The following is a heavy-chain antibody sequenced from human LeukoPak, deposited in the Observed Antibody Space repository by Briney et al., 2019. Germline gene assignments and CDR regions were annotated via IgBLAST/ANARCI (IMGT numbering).Heavy chain of an antibody. CDR3: ARWDSNSWFSFDA. CDR2: MSPNSGDT. V-gene: IGHV1-8*01. Sequence: ASVKVSCKVSGYIFNSHDINWVRQATGQGLEWMGWMSPNSGDTGYAQKFQGRVTMTRDSSISTAYMELSSLGSEDTAVYYCARWDSNSWFSFDAWGQGTLVTVSS. D-gene: IGHD6-13*01. J-gene: IGHJ5*02. CDR1: GYIFNSHD.